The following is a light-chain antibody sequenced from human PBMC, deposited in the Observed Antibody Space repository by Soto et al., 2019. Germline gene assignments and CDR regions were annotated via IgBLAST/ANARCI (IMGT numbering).Light chain of an antibody. CDR3: HHFGPSPS. Sequence: EIVLTQSPATLSLSPGERATLSCGASQSIPGNFLAWYQHRRGLAPRLLIFYVSKSATGIPDRFSGSGSGSDISLTNGRLEPEDSAAYYCHHFGPSPSFGGGTKVEFK. V-gene: IGKV3D-20*01. J-gene: IGKJ4*01. CDR1: QSIPGNF. CDR2: YVS.